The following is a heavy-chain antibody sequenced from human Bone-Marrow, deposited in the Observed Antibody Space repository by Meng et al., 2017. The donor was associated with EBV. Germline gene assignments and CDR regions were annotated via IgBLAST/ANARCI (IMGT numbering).Heavy chain of an antibody. CDR3: ARGGRASARAGVGHDF. Sequence: QVQLQQWGAGLLKPSXTLSLKCAXYGGSFGGYYWSWIRQPPGKGLEWIGEINHSGTTKYNPSLKSRLTISVDTSKSQFSLKLSSVTAADTAVYYCARGGRASARAGVGHDFWGQGTLVTVSS. CDR2: INHSGTT. V-gene: IGHV4-34*01. CDR1: GGSFGGYY. J-gene: IGHJ4*02. D-gene: IGHD6-6*01.